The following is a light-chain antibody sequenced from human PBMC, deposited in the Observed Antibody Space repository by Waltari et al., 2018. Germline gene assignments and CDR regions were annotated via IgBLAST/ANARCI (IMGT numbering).Light chain of an antibody. CDR2: KAS. V-gene: IGKV1-5*03. CDR1: QSINNW. Sequence: DIQMTQSPSTLSASVGDRVTITCRASQSINNWLAWYQLKPGKAPKLLIYKASNLESGVPSRFRGSGSGTEFTLTISGLQPDDFATYYCQQYNSYSYTFGLGTKLEIK. CDR3: QQYNSYSYT. J-gene: IGKJ2*01.